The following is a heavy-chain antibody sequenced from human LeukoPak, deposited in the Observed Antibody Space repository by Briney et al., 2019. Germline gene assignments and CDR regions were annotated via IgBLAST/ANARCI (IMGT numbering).Heavy chain of an antibody. Sequence: ASVKVSCKASGYTFTSYGISWVRQAPGQGLEWMGWISAYNGNTNYAQKLQGRVTMTTDTSTSTAYMELRSLRSDDTAVYYCAREKIVVVPDSSWRCFDYWGQGTLVTVSS. CDR2: ISAYNGNT. D-gene: IGHD2-2*01. J-gene: IGHJ4*02. CDR3: AREKIVVVPDSSWRCFDY. CDR1: GYTFTSYG. V-gene: IGHV1-18*01.